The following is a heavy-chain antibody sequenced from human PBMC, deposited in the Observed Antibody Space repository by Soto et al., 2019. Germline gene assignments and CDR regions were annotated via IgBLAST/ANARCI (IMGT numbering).Heavy chain of an antibody. CDR3: TKDIVATRGDY. D-gene: IGHD5-12*01. CDR1: GFLFDRFA. Sequence: PGGSLRLSCAVSGFLFDRFAMAWVRRAPGKGLEWVSAISNSGRTTYYADSVKGRFTISRDNSKSTLYLQMNSLSAEDTAIYYCTKDIVATRGDYWGQGTLVTVSS. V-gene: IGHV3-23*01. J-gene: IGHJ4*02. CDR2: ISNSGRTT.